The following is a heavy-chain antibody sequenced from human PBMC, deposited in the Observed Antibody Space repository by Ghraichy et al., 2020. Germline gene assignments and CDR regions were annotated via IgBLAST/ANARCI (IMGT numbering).Heavy chain of an antibody. V-gene: IGHV3-21*01. D-gene: IGHD4-17*01. CDR1: GFTFSSYS. CDR2: ISSSSSYI. Sequence: LSLTCAASGFTFSSYSMNWVRQAPGKGLEWVSSISSSSSYIYYADSVKGRFTISRYNAKNSLYLQMNSLRAEDTAVYYCARDSNGDYADYWGQGTLVTVSS. CDR3: ARDSNGDYADY. J-gene: IGHJ4*02.